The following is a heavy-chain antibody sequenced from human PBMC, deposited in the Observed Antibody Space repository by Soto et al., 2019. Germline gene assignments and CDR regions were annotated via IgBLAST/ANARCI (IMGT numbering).Heavy chain of an antibody. CDR1: GGSISSYY. CDR3: ARGRAAFYDSSGSPYYFDY. D-gene: IGHD3-22*01. J-gene: IGHJ4*02. Sequence: QVQLQASGPGLVKPSETLSFTCTVSGGSISSYYWSWIRQPPGKGLEWIGYTYYSGRTNYSPSLKSRVTISVDTSQNQFSLNLISVSAAETAVYYCARGRAAFYDSSGSPYYFDYWGQGTLVTVSS. CDR2: TYYSGRT. V-gene: IGHV4-59*01.